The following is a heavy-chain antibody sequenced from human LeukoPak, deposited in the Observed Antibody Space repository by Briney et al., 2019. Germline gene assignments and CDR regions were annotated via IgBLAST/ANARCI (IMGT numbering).Heavy chain of an antibody. CDR2: ISGSGGST. Sequence: GESLKISCAASGFTFSSYAMSWVRQAPGKGLEWVSAISGSGGSTYYADSVKGRFTISRDNSKNTLYLQMNSLRAEDTAVYYCAKHPLRITIFGVVPPDYWGQGTLVTISS. CDR1: GFTFSSYA. CDR3: AKHPLRITIFGVVPPDY. V-gene: IGHV3-23*01. J-gene: IGHJ4*02. D-gene: IGHD3-3*01.